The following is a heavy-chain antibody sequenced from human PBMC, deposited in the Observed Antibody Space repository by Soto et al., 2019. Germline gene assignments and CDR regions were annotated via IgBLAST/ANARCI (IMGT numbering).Heavy chain of an antibody. D-gene: IGHD7-27*01. CDR3: ASGTGVTTFSYFYYFGLDV. CDR2: INPNSGGT. J-gene: IGHJ6*02. CDR1: GYTFTGYY. V-gene: IGHV1-2*02. Sequence: ASVKVSCKASGYTFTGYYMHWVRQAPGQGLEWMGWINPNSGGTNYAQKFQGRVTMTRDTSISTAYMELTRLRSDDTAVYYCASGTGVTTFSYFYYFGLDVWGQGTTVTVSS.